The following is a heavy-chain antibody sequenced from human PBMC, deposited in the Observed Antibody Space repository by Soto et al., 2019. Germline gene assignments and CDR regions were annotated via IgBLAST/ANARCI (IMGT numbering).Heavy chain of an antibody. CDR3: ARVRAASGGTGRYFVL. J-gene: IGHJ2*01. V-gene: IGHV1-69*01. D-gene: IGHD6-13*01. Sequence: QVQLVQSGAEVKKPGSSVKVSCKASGDTFTNYAFSWVRQAPGQGLEWMGGITPMFATAKYAQKFQGRVTISADDSTSTAYMELGSLSAEDTAQFDCARVRAASGGTGRYFVLWGRGTLVSVSS. CDR1: GDTFTNYA. CDR2: ITPMFATA.